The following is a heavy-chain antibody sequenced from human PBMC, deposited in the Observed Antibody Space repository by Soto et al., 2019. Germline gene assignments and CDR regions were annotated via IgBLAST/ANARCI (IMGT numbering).Heavy chain of an antibody. J-gene: IGHJ5*02. Sequence: ASVKVSCKASGYTFTSYYMHWVRQAPGQGLEWMVIINPSGGSTSYAQKFQGRVTMTRDTSTSTVYMELSSLRSEGTAVYYCARDPSDYYGSGTSAPPWFDPWGQGTLVTVSS. CDR1: GYTFTSYY. CDR3: ARDPSDYYGSGTSAPPWFDP. D-gene: IGHD3-10*01. CDR2: INPSGGST. V-gene: IGHV1-46*01.